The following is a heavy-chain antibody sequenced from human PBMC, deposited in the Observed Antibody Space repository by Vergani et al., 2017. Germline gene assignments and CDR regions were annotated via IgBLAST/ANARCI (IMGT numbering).Heavy chain of an antibody. D-gene: IGHD4-17*01. J-gene: IGHJ4*02. CDR2: IIPILGIA. CDR1: GGTFSSYT. Sequence: QVQLVQSGAEVKKPGSSVKVSCKASGGTFSSYTISWVRQAPGQGLEWMGRIIPILGIANYAQKIQGRVTITADKSTSTAYMELSSLRSEDTAVYYCASGYGDYDTLFDYWGQGTLVTVSS. V-gene: IGHV1-69*02. CDR3: ASGYGDYDTLFDY.